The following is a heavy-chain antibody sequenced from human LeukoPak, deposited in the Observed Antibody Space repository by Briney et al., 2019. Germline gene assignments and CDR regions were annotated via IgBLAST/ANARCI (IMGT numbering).Heavy chain of an antibody. D-gene: IGHD2-2*01. CDR1: GFIFSNYG. J-gene: IGHJ4*02. Sequence: GGSLRLSCAASGFIFSNYGMNWVRQAPGKGLEWVAAISASGSATSYADSVRGRFTISRDNSKSTTYLQMNSLRAEDTAVYYCARDDWEYQLLLDYWGQGTLVTVSS. V-gene: IGHV3-23*01. CDR2: ISASGSAT. CDR3: ARDDWEYQLLLDY.